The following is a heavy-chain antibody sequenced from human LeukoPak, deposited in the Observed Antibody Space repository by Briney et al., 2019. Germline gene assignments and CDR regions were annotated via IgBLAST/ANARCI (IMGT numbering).Heavy chain of an antibody. CDR3: ARGIATAFYDY. Sequence: ASVKVSCKACGYTFTSFYMQWVRQAPGQGLEWMGIINLNSGSTNYAQKFQGRVTMTRDTSTSTVYMGLSSLRSEDTAVYYCARGIATAFYDYWGQGTLVTVSS. CDR2: INLNSGST. CDR1: GYTFTSFY. D-gene: IGHD2-21*01. V-gene: IGHV1-46*01. J-gene: IGHJ4*02.